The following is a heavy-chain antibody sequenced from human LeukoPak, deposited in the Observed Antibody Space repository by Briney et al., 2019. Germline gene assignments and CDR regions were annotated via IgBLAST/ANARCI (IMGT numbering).Heavy chain of an antibody. J-gene: IGHJ4*02. Sequence: SETLSLTCTVSGGSISSSNIYWGWIRQPPGKGLEWIGSIYYSGYTSYNPSLKSRVTISVDTSKNQFSLKLTSVTAADTAVYYCARLGDGRTFNYWGQGTLVPVSS. CDR1: GGSISSSNIY. V-gene: IGHV4-39*07. CDR3: ARLGDGRTFNY. CDR2: IYYSGYT. D-gene: IGHD2-21*01.